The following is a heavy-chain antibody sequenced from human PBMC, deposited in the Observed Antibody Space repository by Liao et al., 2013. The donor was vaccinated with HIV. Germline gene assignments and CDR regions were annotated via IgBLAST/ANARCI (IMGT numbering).Heavy chain of an antibody. V-gene: IGHV4-61*02. D-gene: IGHD6-6*01. Sequence: QVQLQESGPGLVKPSQTLSLTCSVSGGPITFGEYYWSWIRQPAGRGLQWIGRIYSSGGTNYNPSLRGRVTISVDTSKNQFSLRLTSVTAADTAVYYCARGAARSYWGQGTLVTVSS. J-gene: IGHJ4*02. CDR3: ARGAARSY. CDR2: IYSSGGT. CDR1: GGPITFGEYY.